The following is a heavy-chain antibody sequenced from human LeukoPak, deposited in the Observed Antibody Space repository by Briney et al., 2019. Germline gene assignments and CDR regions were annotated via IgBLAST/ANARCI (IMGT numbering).Heavy chain of an antibody. CDR3: AKGPIYYGSGSYKSYYYHGMDV. CDR1: GFTFSSHG. J-gene: IGHJ6*02. Sequence: SGGSLRLSCAASGFTFSSHGMHWVRQAPGKGLEGLAFIRYDGSNKYYTDYVKGRFTISRDNSKNTLYLQMNSMRAEDTAVYYCAKGPIYYGSGSYKSYYYHGMDVWGQGTTVTVSS. D-gene: IGHD3-10*01. V-gene: IGHV3-30*02. CDR2: IRYDGSNK.